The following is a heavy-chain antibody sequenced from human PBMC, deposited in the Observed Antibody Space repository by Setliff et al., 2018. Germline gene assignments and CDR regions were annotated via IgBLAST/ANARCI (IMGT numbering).Heavy chain of an antibody. Sequence: SETLSLTCNVSGDSINENHWTWIRQPPGKGLEWIGTVDHSGNTFYNPSLKSRVTISVAPSKIQVSLTLTSVSAADTAVYYCARRDSTGYYGYSFDFWGQGTLVTVSS. CDR3: ARRDSTGYYGYSFDF. CDR1: GDSINENH. V-gene: IGHV4-59*04. CDR2: VDHSGNT. J-gene: IGHJ4*02. D-gene: IGHD3-22*01.